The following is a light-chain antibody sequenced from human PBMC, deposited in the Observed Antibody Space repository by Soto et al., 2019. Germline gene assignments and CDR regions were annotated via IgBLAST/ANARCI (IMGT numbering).Light chain of an antibody. CDR3: QQYDT. CDR2: SAS. V-gene: IGKV3-20*01. Sequence: IVLTQSPGTLSLSPGERATLSCRASQSVSSSDLAWYQQKPGQAPRLLIYSASSRATGIPDRFSGSGSGTDCTLTISRLEPEDFAVYYCQQYDTFGQGTTLEIK. CDR1: QSVSSSD. J-gene: IGKJ2*01.